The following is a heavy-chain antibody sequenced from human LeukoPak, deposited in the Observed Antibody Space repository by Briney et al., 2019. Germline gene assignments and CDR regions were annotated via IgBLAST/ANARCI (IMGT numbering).Heavy chain of an antibody. J-gene: IGHJ6*03. CDR2: IYVTGST. Sequence: SETLSLTCTVSGGSIINYYWSWIRQSAGTGLEWVGRIYVTGSTIYNPSLQSRLSMSVDTSKNQFSLRVTSVTAADTAVYFCARLKYYDSTGYNPGYYMDVWGKGIAVTVSS. CDR1: GGSIINYY. CDR3: ARLKYYDSTGYNPGYYMDV. D-gene: IGHD3-22*01. V-gene: IGHV4-4*07.